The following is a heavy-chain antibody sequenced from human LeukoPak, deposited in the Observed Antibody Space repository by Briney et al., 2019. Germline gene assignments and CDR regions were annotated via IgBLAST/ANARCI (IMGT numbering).Heavy chain of an antibody. Sequence: GALRLSCAAPGFTFSNYWMTWVRQAPGKGLEWVASIKQDGSERDYVDSVKGRFTIFRDGAKNSLYLQMNSLRAEDTAVYYCERGINMANWGQGTLVTVSS. CDR1: GFTFSNYW. CDR3: ERGINMAN. V-gene: IGHV3-7*04. CDR2: IKQDGSER. J-gene: IGHJ4*02. D-gene: IGHD3-10*01.